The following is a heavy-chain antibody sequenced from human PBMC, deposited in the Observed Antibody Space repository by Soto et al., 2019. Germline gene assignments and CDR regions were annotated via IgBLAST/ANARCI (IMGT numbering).Heavy chain of an antibody. Sequence: GGSLRLSCAASGFTFSSYGMHWVRQAPGKGLEWVAVISYDGSNKYYADSMKGRFTISRDNSKNTLYLQMNSLRAEETAVYYCAKDRGYSGYDAPVGYNWFDPWGQGTLVTVSS. CDR1: GFTFSSYG. CDR2: ISYDGSNK. V-gene: IGHV3-30*18. D-gene: IGHD5-12*01. CDR3: AKDRGYSGYDAPVGYNWFDP. J-gene: IGHJ5*02.